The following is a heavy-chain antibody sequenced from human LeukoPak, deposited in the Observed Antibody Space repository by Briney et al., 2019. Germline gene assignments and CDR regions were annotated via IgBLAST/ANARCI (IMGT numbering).Heavy chain of an antibody. CDR3: AKDKRTSDAFDI. Sequence: PGGSLRLSCAASGFTFSTYGMHWVRQAPGKGLEWVAVISYDGSNKYYVDSVKGRFTISRDNSKNTLYLQMNSLRAEDTAVYYCAKDKRTSDAFDIWGQGTMVTVSS. CDR1: GFTFSTYG. V-gene: IGHV3-30*18. J-gene: IGHJ3*02. CDR2: ISYDGSNK.